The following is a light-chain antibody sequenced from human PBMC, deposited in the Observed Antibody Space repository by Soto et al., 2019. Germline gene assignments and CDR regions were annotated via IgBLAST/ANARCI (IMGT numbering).Light chain of an antibody. Sequence: QSALTQPASVSGSPGQAVTISCTGTSSDVGGDNLVSWYQQHPGKAPKLLIYEVSNRPSGVPDRFSGSRSGNTASLTISGLRAEDEADYYCSLYPTKRTLVFGGGTQLTVL. J-gene: IGLJ7*01. CDR1: SSDVGGDNL. V-gene: IGLV2-14*01. CDR3: SLYPTKRTLV. CDR2: EVS.